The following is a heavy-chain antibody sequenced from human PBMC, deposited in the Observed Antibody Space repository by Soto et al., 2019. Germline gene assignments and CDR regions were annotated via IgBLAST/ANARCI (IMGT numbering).Heavy chain of an antibody. CDR3: ARDDDIVVVPAAMPEGSEGQGWFDP. Sequence: QVQLVQSGAEVKKPGASVKVSCKASGYTFTSYAMHWVRQAPGQRLEWMGWINAGNGNTKYSQKFQGRVTITRDTSASTAYMELSSLRSEDTAVYYCARDDDIVVVPAAMPEGSEGQGWFDPWGQGTLVTVSS. D-gene: IGHD2-2*01. CDR1: GYTFTSYA. J-gene: IGHJ5*02. CDR2: INAGNGNT. V-gene: IGHV1-3*01.